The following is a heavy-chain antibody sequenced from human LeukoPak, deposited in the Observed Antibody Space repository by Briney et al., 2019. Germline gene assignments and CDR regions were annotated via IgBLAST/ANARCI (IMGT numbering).Heavy chain of an antibody. CDR3: ARDESPRTYYYDSSGYYPLDY. Sequence: GGSLRLSCAASGFTFDDYGMSWVRQAPGKGLEWVSGINWNGGSTGYADSVKGRFTISRDNAKNSPYLQMNSLRAEDTALYYCARDESPRTYYYDSSGYYPLDYWGQGTLVTVSS. CDR1: GFTFDDYG. D-gene: IGHD3-22*01. J-gene: IGHJ4*02. V-gene: IGHV3-20*04. CDR2: INWNGGST.